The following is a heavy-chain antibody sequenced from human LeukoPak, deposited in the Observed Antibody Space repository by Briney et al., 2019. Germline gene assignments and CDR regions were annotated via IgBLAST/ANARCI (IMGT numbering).Heavy chain of an antibody. CDR2: IRLVGLNE. V-gene: IGHV3-30*02. D-gene: IGHD3-16*01. J-gene: IGHJ4*02. Sequence: GGSLTHLCEPSGFTFNSFGLNGVRQAPRKGLEWIAFIRLVGLNEYYADSVEGRFTISRDNSKNILYLQMSSLTPEDTAVFYCVRELGGMASQRVLALWGEGTLVSVSS. CDR3: VRELGGMASQRVLAL. CDR1: GFTFNSFG.